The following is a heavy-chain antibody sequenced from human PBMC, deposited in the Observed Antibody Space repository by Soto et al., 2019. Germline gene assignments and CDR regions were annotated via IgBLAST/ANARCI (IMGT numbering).Heavy chain of an antibody. V-gene: IGHV1-46*01. CDR3: ARSLGFLDVGMVWYGMDV. Sequence: ASVKVSCKASGYTFTSYYMHWVRQAPGQGLEWMGIINPSGGSTSYAQKFQGRVTMTRDTSTSTVYMELSSLRSEDTAVYYCARSLGFLDVGMVWYGMDVWGQGTTVTVAS. CDR1: GYTFTSYY. CDR2: INPSGGST. D-gene: IGHD3-3*01. J-gene: IGHJ6*02.